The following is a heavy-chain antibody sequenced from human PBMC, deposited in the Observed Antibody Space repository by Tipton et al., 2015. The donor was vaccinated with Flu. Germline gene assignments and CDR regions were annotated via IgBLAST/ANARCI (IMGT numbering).Heavy chain of an antibody. Sequence: TLSLTCTVSGGSLSSFYWTWIRQPAGKGLEWIGRIYSSGITKYNPSLKNRVTMSVDTSKNQFSLSLSSVTAADTAVYYCARGSGSGTFVIFDYWGQGTLVAVSS. J-gene: IGHJ4*02. CDR2: IYSSGIT. D-gene: IGHD3-10*01. CDR1: GGSLSSFY. V-gene: IGHV4-4*07. CDR3: ARGSGSGTFVIFDY.